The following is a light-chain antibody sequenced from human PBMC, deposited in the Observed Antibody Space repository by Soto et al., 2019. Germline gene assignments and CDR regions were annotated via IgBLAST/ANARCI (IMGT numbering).Light chain of an antibody. Sequence: DIEMTQSPSSVSASVGDTVTITCRASQDISSWLACYQQKPGKAPKLLISAPSSLQSGVPPRFSGSGSGTDFTLIISGLQPEDFATYFCQQGDSFPFTFGGGTKVEIK. CDR2: APS. CDR3: QQGDSFPFT. CDR1: QDISSW. V-gene: IGKV1-12*01. J-gene: IGKJ4*01.